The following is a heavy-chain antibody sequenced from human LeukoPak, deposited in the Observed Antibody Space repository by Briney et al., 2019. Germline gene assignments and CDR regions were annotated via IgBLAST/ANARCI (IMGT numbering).Heavy chain of an antibody. CDR3: ARGPEAFGEFPSY. CDR1: GFTFSSYS. J-gene: IGHJ4*02. V-gene: IGHV3-21*01. D-gene: IGHD3-10*01. CDR2: ISSSSYI. Sequence: GGSLRLSCAASGFTFSSYSMNWVRQAPGKGLEWVSSISSSSYIYYADSVKGRFTISRDNAKNSLYLQMHSLRAEDTAVSYCARGPEAFGEFPSYWGQGTLVTVSS.